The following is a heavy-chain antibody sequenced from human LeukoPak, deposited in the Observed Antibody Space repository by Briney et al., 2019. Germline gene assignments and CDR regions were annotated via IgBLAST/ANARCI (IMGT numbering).Heavy chain of an antibody. CDR1: GYTFTGYY. J-gene: IGHJ6*03. CDR2: INPNSGGT. V-gene: IGHV1-2*02. Sequence: GSVKVSCKASGYTFTGYYMHWVRQAPGQGLEWMGWINPNSGGTNYAQKFQGRVTMTRDTSISTAYMELSRLRSDDTAVYYCARADTMVRGVIRSDYYYYYMDVWGKGTTVTISS. CDR3: ARADTMVRGVIRSDYYYYYMDV. D-gene: IGHD3-10*01.